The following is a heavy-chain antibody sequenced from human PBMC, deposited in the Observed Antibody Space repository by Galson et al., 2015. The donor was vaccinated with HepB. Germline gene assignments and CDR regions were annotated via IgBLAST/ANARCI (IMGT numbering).Heavy chain of an antibody. V-gene: IGHV4-39*01. D-gene: IGHD4-17*01. CDR1: GGSISSSSYY. CDR2: IYYSGST. Sequence: ETLSLTCTVSGGSISSSSYYWGWIRQPPGKGLEWIGSIYYSGSTYYNPSLKSRVTISVDTSKNQFSLKLSSVTAADTAVYYCARGGDDWVGWFDPWGQGTLVTVSS. CDR3: ARGGDDWVGWFDP. J-gene: IGHJ5*02.